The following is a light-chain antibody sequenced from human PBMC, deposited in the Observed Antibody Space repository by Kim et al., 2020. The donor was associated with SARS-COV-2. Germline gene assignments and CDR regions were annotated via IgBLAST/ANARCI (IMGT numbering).Light chain of an antibody. CDR2: DVS. CDR3: SSYTSSSTYV. J-gene: IGLJ1*01. CDR1: SSDVGGYNY. V-gene: IGLV2-14*04. Sequence: GQLITIASTGTSSDVGGYNYVSWYQQHPGKAPKLRIYDVSKRPSGVSNRFSGSKSGNTASLTISGLQAEDEADYYCSSYTSSSTYVFGTGTKVTVL.